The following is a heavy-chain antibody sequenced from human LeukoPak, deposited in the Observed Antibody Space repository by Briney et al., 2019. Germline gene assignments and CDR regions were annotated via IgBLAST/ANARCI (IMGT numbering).Heavy chain of an antibody. CDR2: INHSGST. J-gene: IGHJ4*02. CDR3: ARSRRETYCSSTSCAKYYFDY. D-gene: IGHD2-2*01. Sequence: KPSETLSLTCAVYGGSFSGYYCSWIRQPPGKGLEWIGEINHSGSTNYNPSLKSRVTISVDTSKNQFSLKLSSVTAADTAVYYCARSRRETYCSSTSCAKYYFDYWGQGTLVTVSS. V-gene: IGHV4-34*01. CDR1: GGSFSGYY.